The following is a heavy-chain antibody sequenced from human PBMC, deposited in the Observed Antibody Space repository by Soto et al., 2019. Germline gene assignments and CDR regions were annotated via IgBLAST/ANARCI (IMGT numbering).Heavy chain of an antibody. CDR1: GGSFSGYY. V-gene: IGHV4-34*01. CDR2: INHSGST. CDR3: ARVGVIMITFGGVIVPNWFDP. Sequence: PSETLSLTCAVYGGSFSGYYWSWIRQPPGKGLEWIGEINHSGSTNYNPSLKSRVTISVDTSKNQFSLKLSSVTAADTAVYYCARVGVIMITFGGVIVPNWFDPRGQGTLVTVSS. J-gene: IGHJ5*02. D-gene: IGHD3-16*02.